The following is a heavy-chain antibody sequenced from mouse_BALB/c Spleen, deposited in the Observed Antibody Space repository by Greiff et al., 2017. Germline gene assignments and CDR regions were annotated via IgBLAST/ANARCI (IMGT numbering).Heavy chain of an antibody. V-gene: IGHV1-84*02. J-gene: IGHJ4*01. CDR1: GYTFTDYY. Sequence: QVQLKQSGPELVKPGASVKISCKASGYTFTDYYINWVKQKPGQGLVWIGWIYPGSGNTKYNEKFKGKATLTVDTSSSTAYMQLSSLTSEDTAVYFCARSPSSLYAMDYWGQGTSVTVSS. CDR3: ARSPSSLYAMDY. D-gene: IGHD1-1*01. CDR2: IYPGSGNT.